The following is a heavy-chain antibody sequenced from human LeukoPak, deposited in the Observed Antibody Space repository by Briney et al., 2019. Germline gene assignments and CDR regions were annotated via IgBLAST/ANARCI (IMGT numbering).Heavy chain of an antibody. J-gene: IGHJ6*03. V-gene: IGHV3-7*01. Sequence: PGGSLRLSCAASGFTFSSYWMSWVRQAPGKGLEWVANIKQDGSEKYYVDSVKGRFTISRDNAKNSLYLQMNSLRAEDTAVYYCARDRRAAGDYCYYYMDVWGKGSTVTASS. D-gene: IGHD1-1*01. CDR3: ARDRRAAGDYCYYYMDV. CDR2: IKQDGSEK. CDR1: GFTFSSYW.